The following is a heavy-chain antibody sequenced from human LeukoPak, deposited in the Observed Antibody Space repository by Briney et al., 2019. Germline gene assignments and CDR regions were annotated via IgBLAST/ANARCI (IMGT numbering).Heavy chain of an antibody. CDR3: ATQGVAYDYVWGSYRSSWFDP. CDR1: GGSFSGYF. Sequence: SETLSLTCAVYGGSFSGYFWTWIRQSPGKGLEWIGEINHSGSTNYNPSLKSRVTISVDTSKNQFSLKLSSVTAADTAVYYCATQGVAYDYVWGSYRSSWFDPWGQGTLVTVSS. D-gene: IGHD3-16*02. V-gene: IGHV4-34*01. J-gene: IGHJ5*02. CDR2: INHSGST.